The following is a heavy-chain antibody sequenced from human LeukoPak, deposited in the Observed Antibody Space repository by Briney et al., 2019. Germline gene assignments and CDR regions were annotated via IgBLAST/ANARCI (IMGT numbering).Heavy chain of an antibody. CDR3: AREFPGGYYDSSGYQTFDY. D-gene: IGHD3-22*01. CDR1: GDSVSSNSAA. CDR2: TYYRSKWYN. Sequence: SQTLSLTSAISGDSVSSNSAAWNWIRQSPSRGLEWLGRTYYRSKWYNDYAVSVKSRITINPGTSKNQFSLQLNSVTPEDTAVYYCAREFPGGYYDSSGYQTFDYWGQGTLVTVSS. V-gene: IGHV6-1*01. J-gene: IGHJ4*02.